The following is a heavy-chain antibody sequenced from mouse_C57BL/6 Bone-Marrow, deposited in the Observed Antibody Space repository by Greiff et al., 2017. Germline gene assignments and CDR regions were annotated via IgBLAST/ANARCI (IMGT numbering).Heavy chain of an antibody. J-gene: IGHJ3*01. CDR3: TRLGRFAY. CDR2: INPSSGYT. CDR1: GYTFTSYT. V-gene: IGHV1-4*01. Sequence: QVQLQQSGAELARPGASVKMSCKASGYTFTSYTMHWVKQRPGQGLEWIGYINPSSGYTKYNQKFKDKATLTADKSSSTAYMQLSSLTSEDSAVYDCTRLGRFAYWGQGTLFTVSA.